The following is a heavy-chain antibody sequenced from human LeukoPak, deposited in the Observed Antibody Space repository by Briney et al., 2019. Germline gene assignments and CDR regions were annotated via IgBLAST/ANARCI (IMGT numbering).Heavy chain of an antibody. V-gene: IGHV4-34*01. Sequence: SETLSLTCAVYGGSFRGYYWSWIRQPPGKGLEGIGEINHSGSTNYNPSLKSRVTNSVDTSKNQFSLKLSSVTAADTAVYYCARGAKRITIFGVVKNWFDPWGQGTLVTVSS. CDR2: INHSGST. D-gene: IGHD3-3*01. CDR3: ARGAKRITIFGVVKNWFDP. CDR1: GGSFRGYY. J-gene: IGHJ5*02.